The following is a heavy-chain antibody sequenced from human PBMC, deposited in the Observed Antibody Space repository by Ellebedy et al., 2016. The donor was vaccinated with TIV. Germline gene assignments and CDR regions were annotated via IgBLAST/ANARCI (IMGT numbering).Heavy chain of an antibody. CDR3: AKYRIYSRSTGGGDC. V-gene: IGHV3-30*04. CDR2: ISNDGSNK. J-gene: IGHJ4*02. D-gene: IGHD6-6*01. CDR1: GFTFSSYA. Sequence: PGGSLRLSCSASGFTFSSYAMHWVRQAPGRGLEWMAVISNDGSNKYYADSVKGRFTMSRDTSKNTLYLEMNSLRAEDTALYYCAKYRIYSRSTGGGDCWGQGTLVTVSS.